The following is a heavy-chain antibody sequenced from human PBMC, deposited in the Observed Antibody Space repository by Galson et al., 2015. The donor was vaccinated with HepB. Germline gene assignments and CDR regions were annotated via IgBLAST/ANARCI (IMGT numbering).Heavy chain of an antibody. CDR3: ARDSIWFGEQSDGSNP. CDR2: INSDGSST. Sequence: SLRLSCAASGFTFSSYWMHWVRQAPGKGLVWVSRINSDGSSTSYADSVKSRFTISRDNAKNTLYLQMNSLRAEDTAVYYCARDSIWFGEQSDGSNPWGQGTLVTVSS. D-gene: IGHD3-10*01. V-gene: IGHV3-74*01. CDR1: GFTFSSYW. J-gene: IGHJ5*02.